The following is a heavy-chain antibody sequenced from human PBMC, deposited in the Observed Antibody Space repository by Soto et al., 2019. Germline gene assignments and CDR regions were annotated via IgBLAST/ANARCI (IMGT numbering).Heavy chain of an antibody. D-gene: IGHD3-10*01. CDR2: IYHSGST. CDR1: SGSISSSNW. J-gene: IGHJ4*02. CDR3: TQGSGSYYTFDY. Sequence: SETLSLTCAVSSGSISSSNWWSWVRQPPGKGLEWIGEIYHSGSTNYNPSLKSRVTISVDKSKNQFSLKLSSVTAADTAVYYCTQGSGSYYTFDYWGQGTLVTVSS. V-gene: IGHV4-4*02.